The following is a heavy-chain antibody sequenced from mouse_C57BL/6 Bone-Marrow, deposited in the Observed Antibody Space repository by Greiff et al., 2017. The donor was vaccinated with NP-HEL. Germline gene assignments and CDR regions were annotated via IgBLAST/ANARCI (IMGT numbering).Heavy chain of an antibody. CDR1: GYTFTSYD. Sequence: QVQLQQSGPELVKPGASVKLSCKASGYTFTSYDINWVQQRPGQGLEWIGWIYPRDGSTTYNEKFKGKATLTVDTSSRTAYMELHSLASEDSAVYFCERRRYYFDYWGQGTTLTVSS. CDR3: ERRRYYFDY. V-gene: IGHV1-85*01. CDR2: IYPRDGST. J-gene: IGHJ2*01.